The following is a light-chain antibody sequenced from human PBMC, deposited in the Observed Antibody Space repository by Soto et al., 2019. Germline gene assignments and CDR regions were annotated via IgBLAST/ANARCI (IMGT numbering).Light chain of an antibody. CDR3: QQSGRP. CDR2: GAS. J-gene: IGKJ1*01. V-gene: IGKV3-20*01. Sequence: EIVLTQSPGTLSLSPGERATLSCRASQSLTNDSLAWYQQKPGQTPRLLIHGASSRATGIPDRFSGSGSGTDFTLTISRLEPEDSAVYYCQQSGRPFGQGTKVEIK. CDR1: QSLTNDS.